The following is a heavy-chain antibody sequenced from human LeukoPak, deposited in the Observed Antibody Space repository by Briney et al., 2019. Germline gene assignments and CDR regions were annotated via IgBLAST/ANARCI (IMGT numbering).Heavy chain of an antibody. V-gene: IGHV4-39*01. D-gene: IGHD2-2*01. Sequence: SETPSLTCTVSGGSISSSSYYWGWIRQPPGKGLEWIGSIYYSGSTYYNPSLKSRVTISVDTSKNQFSLKLSSVTAADTAVYYCARHLEPAADFDYWGQGTLVTVSS. CDR1: GGSISSSSYY. CDR2: IYYSGST. J-gene: IGHJ4*02. CDR3: ARHLEPAADFDY.